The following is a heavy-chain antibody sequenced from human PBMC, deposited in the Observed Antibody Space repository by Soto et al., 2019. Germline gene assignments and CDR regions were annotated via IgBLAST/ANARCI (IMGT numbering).Heavy chain of an antibody. Sequence: SETLSLTCAVSGGSISSSNWWSWVHQPPGKGLEWIGEIYHSGSTNYNPSLKSRVTISVDKSKNQFSLKLSSVTAADTAVYYCANFEYSGSYYYFDYWGQGTLVTVSS. J-gene: IGHJ4*02. CDR2: IYHSGST. V-gene: IGHV4-4*02. CDR3: ANFEYSGSYYYFDY. D-gene: IGHD1-26*01. CDR1: GGSISSSNW.